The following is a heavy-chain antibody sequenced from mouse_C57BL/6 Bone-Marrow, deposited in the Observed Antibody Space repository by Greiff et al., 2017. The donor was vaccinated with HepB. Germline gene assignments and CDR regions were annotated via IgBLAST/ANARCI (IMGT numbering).Heavy chain of an antibody. CDR2: ISNGGGST. V-gene: IGHV5-12*01. Sequence: EVQGVESGGGLVQPGGSLKLSCAASGFTFSDYYMYWVRQTPEKRLEWVAYISNGGGSTYYPDTVKGRFTISRDNAKNTLYLQMSRLKSEDTAMYYCARQVPTVGFAYWGQGTLVTVSA. CDR3: ARQVPTVGFAY. J-gene: IGHJ3*01. CDR1: GFTFSDYY. D-gene: IGHD1-1*01.